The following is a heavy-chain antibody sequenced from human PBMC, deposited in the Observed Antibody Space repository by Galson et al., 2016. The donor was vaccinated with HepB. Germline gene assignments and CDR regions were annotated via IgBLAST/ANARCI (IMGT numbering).Heavy chain of an antibody. Sequence: SVKVSCKASGYTFTSYDINWVRQATGQGLEWMGWMNPNSGNTRYAQKFQGRVTMTRNISINTAYMELSSLRSEDTAMYYCARGVLIGVATAGYWGQGTLVTVSS. CDR3: ARGVLIGVATAGY. CDR2: MNPNSGNT. D-gene: IGHD2-2*01. V-gene: IGHV1-8*01. J-gene: IGHJ4*02. CDR1: GYTFTSYD.